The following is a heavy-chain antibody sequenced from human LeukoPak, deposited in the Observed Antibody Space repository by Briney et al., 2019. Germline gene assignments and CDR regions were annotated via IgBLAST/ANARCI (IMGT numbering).Heavy chain of an antibody. CDR1: GGSISSSSYY. CDR2: IYYSGST. D-gene: IGHD3-10*01. J-gene: IGHJ6*02. Sequence: SETLSLTCTVSGGSISSSSYYWGWIRQPPGKGLEWIGSIYYSGSTYYSPSLTSRVTVSVDTSENQFSLKLSSVTAADTAVYYCGRPLFIAPYYSGVDVGGQGTTVTVSS. CDR3: GRPLFIAPYYSGVDV. V-gene: IGHV4-39*07.